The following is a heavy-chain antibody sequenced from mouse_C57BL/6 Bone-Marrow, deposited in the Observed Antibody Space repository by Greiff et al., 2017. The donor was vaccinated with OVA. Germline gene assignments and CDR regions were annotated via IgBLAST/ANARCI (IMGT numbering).Heavy chain of an antibody. CDR1: GYTFTRYW. Sequence: VQLQQPGAELVKPGASVKLSCKASGYTFTRYWMQWVKQRPGQGLEWIGEIDPSDSYTNYNQKFKGKATLTVDTSSSTAYMQLSSLTSEASAVYYCASADFAYWGQGTLVTVSA. V-gene: IGHV1-50*01. CDR3: ASADFAY. CDR2: IDPSDSYT. J-gene: IGHJ3*01.